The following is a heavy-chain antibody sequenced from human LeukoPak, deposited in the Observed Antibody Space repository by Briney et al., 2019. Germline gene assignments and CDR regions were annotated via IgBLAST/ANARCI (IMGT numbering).Heavy chain of an antibody. CDR2: IYYSGST. CDR3: ASAGYCTNGVCYTLGGFFY. Sequence: SETLSLTCTVSGGSISSSSYYWGWIRQPPGEGLEWIGSIYYSGSTYYNPSLKSRVTISVDTSKNQFSLKLSSVTAADTAVYYCASAGYCTNGVCYTLGGFFYWGQGTLVTVSS. CDR1: GGSISSSSYY. V-gene: IGHV4-39*07. J-gene: IGHJ4*02. D-gene: IGHD2-8*01.